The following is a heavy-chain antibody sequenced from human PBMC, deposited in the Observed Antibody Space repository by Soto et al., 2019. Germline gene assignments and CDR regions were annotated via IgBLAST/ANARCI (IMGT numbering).Heavy chain of an antibody. CDR2: MHPGGST. CDR3: ARVSTVTKLDY. D-gene: IGHD4-17*01. Sequence: SETLSLTCAVSGGSINSVNWWSWVRQSPGKGLEWIGEMHPGGSTNYNPSLQSRVTVSMDKSRNQFSLRMSSVTAADTAVYYCARVSTVTKLDYWGHGMLVTVSS. CDR1: GGSINSVNW. J-gene: IGHJ4*01. V-gene: IGHV4-4*02.